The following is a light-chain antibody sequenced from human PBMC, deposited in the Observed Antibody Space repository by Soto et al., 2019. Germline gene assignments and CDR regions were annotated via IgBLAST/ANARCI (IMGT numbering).Light chain of an antibody. CDR3: QQYGSSLTWT. CDR2: AAS. CDR1: QSVISNY. Sequence: EVVLTQSPGTVSLSPGERVTLSCRASQSVISNYLAWYQQRPGQAPRLFIYAASSRATGIPDRFSGSGSGTDFTLSISSLEPEDFAVYYCQQYGSSLTWTFGQGTKVEMK. J-gene: IGKJ1*01. V-gene: IGKV3-20*01.